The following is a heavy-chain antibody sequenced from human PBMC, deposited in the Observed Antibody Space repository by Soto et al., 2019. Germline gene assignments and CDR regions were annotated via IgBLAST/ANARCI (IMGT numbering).Heavy chain of an antibody. CDR1: GGSISSSSYY. Sequence: SETLSLTCTVSGGSISSSSYYWGWIRQPPGKGLEWIGSIYYSGSTYYNPSLKSRVTISVDTSKNQFSLKLSSVTAADTAVYYCARSDYGDYGSRDYYYYYYMDVWGKGTTVTVSS. CDR3: ARSDYGDYGSRDYYYYYYMDV. CDR2: IYYSGST. D-gene: IGHD4-17*01. J-gene: IGHJ6*03. V-gene: IGHV4-39*01.